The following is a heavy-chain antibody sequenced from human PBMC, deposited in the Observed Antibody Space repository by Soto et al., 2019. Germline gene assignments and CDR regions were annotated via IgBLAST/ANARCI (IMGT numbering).Heavy chain of an antibody. Sequence: QVQLQESGPGLVKPSQTLSLTCTVSGASISSGDSFWSWIRQPPGKGLEWIAYIYSSGSTYYNPSPKRRVATSTDASKNPFSLNLSSLTAADTAVYYCASLNLSFDPWGQGTLVTVSS. J-gene: IGHJ5*02. CDR3: ASLNLSFDP. CDR2: IYSSGST. V-gene: IGHV4-30-4*01. CDR1: GASISSGDSF.